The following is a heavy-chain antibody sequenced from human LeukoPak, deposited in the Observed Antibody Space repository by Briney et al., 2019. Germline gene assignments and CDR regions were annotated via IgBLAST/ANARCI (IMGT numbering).Heavy chain of an antibody. CDR1: GFTFSSYD. D-gene: IGHD6-19*01. CDR2: ISYDGSNK. V-gene: IGHV3-30*18. Sequence: PGGSLRLSCAASGFTFSSYDMHWVRQAPGKGLEWVAFISYDGSNKYYADSIKGRFTISRDNSKNTLYLQMNSLRAEDTAVYYCAKGMSGWYDDAFDIWGQGTMVTVSS. J-gene: IGHJ3*02. CDR3: AKGMSGWYDDAFDI.